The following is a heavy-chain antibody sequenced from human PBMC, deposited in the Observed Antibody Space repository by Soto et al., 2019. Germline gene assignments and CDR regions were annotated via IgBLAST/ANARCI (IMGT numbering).Heavy chain of an antibody. J-gene: IGHJ6*02. CDR3: ARASDAYDSSGFYYYGMDV. D-gene: IGHD3-22*01. Sequence: QVQRVQSGAEVKKPGSSVKVSCKASGGTFSSYAISWVRQAPGQGLEWMGGIIPIFGTANYAQKFQGRVTITADESTSTAYMELSSLRSEDTAVYYCARASDAYDSSGFYYYGMDVWGQGTTVTVSS. V-gene: IGHV1-69*01. CDR1: GGTFSSYA. CDR2: IIPIFGTA.